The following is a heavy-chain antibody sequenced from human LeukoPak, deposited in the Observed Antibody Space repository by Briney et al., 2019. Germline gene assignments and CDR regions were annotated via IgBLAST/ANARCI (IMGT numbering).Heavy chain of an antibody. Sequence: GSLRLSCXASGFTXRSYSMNWVRQAPGKGLEWVSSISSSSNYIYYADSVKGRFTISRDNAKNSLYLQMNSLRAEDTAVYYCARDSIVGATISYFDYWGQGTLVTVSS. CDR3: ARDSIVGATISYFDY. V-gene: IGHV3-21*01. CDR2: ISSSSNYI. CDR1: GFTXRSYS. J-gene: IGHJ4*02. D-gene: IGHD1-26*01.